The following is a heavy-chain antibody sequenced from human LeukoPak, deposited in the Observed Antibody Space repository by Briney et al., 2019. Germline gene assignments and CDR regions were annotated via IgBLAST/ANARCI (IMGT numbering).Heavy chain of an antibody. CDR2: IYYSGST. V-gene: IGHV4-59*01. Sequence: PSETLSLTCTVSGGSISSYYWSWIRQPPGKGLEWIGYIYYSGSTNYNPSLKSRVTISVDTSKNQFSLKLSSVTAADTAVYYCARLDLVVISDAFDIWGQGTMVTVSS. CDR1: GGSISSYY. J-gene: IGHJ3*02. D-gene: IGHD3-22*01. CDR3: ARLDLVVISDAFDI.